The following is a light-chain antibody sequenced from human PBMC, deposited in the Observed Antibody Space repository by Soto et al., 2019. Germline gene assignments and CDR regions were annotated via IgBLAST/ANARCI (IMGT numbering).Light chain of an antibody. CDR2: EVT. V-gene: IGLV2-8*01. CDR3: SSYAGSNNFV. CDR1: SSDVGYYDY. Sequence: QSALTQPPSASGFPGQSVTISCTGTSSDVGYYDYVSWYQQHPGKAPKLVFYEVTKRPSGVPDRVSASKSGNTASLTVSGLRTEDEADYYCSSYAGSNNFVFGSGTKVTVL. J-gene: IGLJ1*01.